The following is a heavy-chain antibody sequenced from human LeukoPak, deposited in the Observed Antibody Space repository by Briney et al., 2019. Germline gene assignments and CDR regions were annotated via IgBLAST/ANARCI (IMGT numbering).Heavy chain of an antibody. V-gene: IGHV3-72*01. CDR3: SRDGHQGDQSGFDI. D-gene: IGHD2-21*01. J-gene: IGHJ3*02. CDR1: GFIFSDYI. Sequence: GGSLRLSCAGSGFIFSDYIVDGVRQVPGKGREWIGRIRRKRNGYTTEFAASVEGRITISRDATENSLYLHINNLKPEDTDVYYCSRDGHQGDQSGFDIWGKGTMVTVSS. CDR2: IRRKRNGYTT.